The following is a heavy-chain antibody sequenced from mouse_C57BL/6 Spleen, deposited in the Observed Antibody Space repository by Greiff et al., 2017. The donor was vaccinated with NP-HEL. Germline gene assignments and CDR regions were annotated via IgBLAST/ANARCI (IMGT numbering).Heavy chain of an antibody. CDR3: ARYGTTVVATDY. D-gene: IGHD1-1*01. Sequence: QVQLKESGAELVKPGASVKISCKASGYAFSSYWMNWVKQRPGKGLEWIGQIYPGDGDTNYNGKFKGKATLTADKSSSTAYMQLSSLTSEDSAVYFCARYGTTVVATDYWGQGTTLTVSS. J-gene: IGHJ2*01. CDR1: GYAFSSYW. CDR2: IYPGDGDT. V-gene: IGHV1-80*01.